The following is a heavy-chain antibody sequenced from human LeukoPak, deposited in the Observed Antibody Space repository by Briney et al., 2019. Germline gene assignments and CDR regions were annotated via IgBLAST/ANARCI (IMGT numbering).Heavy chain of an antibody. Sequence: SETPSLTCTVSGGSISSSSYYWGWIRQPPGKGLEWIESIYYSGSTYYNPSLKSRVTISVDTSKNQFSLKLSSVTAADTAVYYCARRLAGYDILTGYYSSYFDYWGQGTLVTVSS. J-gene: IGHJ4*02. D-gene: IGHD3-9*01. CDR3: ARRLAGYDILTGYYSSYFDY. CDR2: IYYSGST. CDR1: GGSISSSSYY. V-gene: IGHV4-39*07.